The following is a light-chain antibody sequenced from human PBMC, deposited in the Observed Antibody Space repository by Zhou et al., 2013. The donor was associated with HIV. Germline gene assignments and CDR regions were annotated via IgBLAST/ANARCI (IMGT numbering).Light chain of an antibody. CDR1: QGISSS. Sequence: DIQLTQSPSFLSASVGDRVTITCRASQGISSSVAWYQQKPGEAPKLLIYAASTLQSGVPSRFSGSGSGTEFTLTISSLQPDDFATYYCQQYYSFPYTFGQGTKLEIK. CDR2: AAS. CDR3: QQYYSFPYT. V-gene: IGKV1-9*01. J-gene: IGKJ2*01.